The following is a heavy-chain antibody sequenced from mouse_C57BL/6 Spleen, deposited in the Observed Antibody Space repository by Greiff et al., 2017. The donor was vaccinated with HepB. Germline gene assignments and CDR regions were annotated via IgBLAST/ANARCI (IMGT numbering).Heavy chain of an antibody. V-gene: IGHV1-7*01. CDR3: AVVAAGDWYCDV. D-gene: IGHD1-1*01. J-gene: IGHJ1*03. CDR2: INPSSGYT. Sequence: VQLQQSGAELAKPGASVKLSCKASGFTFTSYWMHWVKQRPGQGLEWIGYINPSSGYTKYTQKFKDKATLTADKSSSTAYRQMSSLTDGDSAVYYWAVVAAGDWYCDVWGTGTTVTVAA. CDR1: GFTFTSYW.